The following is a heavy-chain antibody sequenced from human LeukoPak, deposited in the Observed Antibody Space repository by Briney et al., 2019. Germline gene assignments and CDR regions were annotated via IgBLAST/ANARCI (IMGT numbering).Heavy chain of an antibody. V-gene: IGHV5-51*01. CDR2: IYPGDSAT. CDR1: GYPFSTYW. Sequence: GESLKISCKGSGYPFSTYWIGWVRQMPGQGLEWMGIIYPGDSATRYSPSFEGQVTISADNSISTTYLTWTSLKASDTAMYYCARPVGTSPDNDNWLDPWGQGTLVIVSS. J-gene: IGHJ5*02. CDR3: ARPVGTSPDNDNWLDP. D-gene: IGHD1-14*01.